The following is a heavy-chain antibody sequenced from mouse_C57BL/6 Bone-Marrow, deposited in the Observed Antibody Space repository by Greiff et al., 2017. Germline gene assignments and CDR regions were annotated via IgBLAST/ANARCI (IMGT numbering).Heavy chain of an antibody. J-gene: IGHJ2*01. D-gene: IGHD3-2*02. V-gene: IGHV1-64*01. CDR3: ARYPPGDGTGFDY. CDR1: GYTFTSYW. CDR2: IHPNSGST. Sequence: QVQLQQPGAELVKPGASVKLSCKASGYTFTSYWMHWVKQRPGQGLEWIGMIHPNSGSTNYNEKFKSKATLTVDKSSSTAYMQLSSLTSEDSAVYYCARYPPGDGTGFDYWGQGTTLTVSS.